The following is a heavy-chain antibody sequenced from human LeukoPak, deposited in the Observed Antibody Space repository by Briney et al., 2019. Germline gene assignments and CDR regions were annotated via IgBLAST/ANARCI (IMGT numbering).Heavy chain of an antibody. CDR1: GFIFSADA. CDR3: TNGLDL. J-gene: IGHJ5*02. Sequence: GGSLRLSCAASGFIFSADAMSWVRQVPGKGLEWVSGISGSGERTYYGDSVKGRFSISRDNSKNTLFLQMNSLTVEDTALYYCTNGLDLWGQGTLVTVSS. V-gene: IGHV3-23*01. CDR2: ISGSGERT.